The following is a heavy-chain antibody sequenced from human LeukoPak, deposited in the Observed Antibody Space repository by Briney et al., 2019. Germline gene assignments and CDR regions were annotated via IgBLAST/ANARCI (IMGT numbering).Heavy chain of an antibody. Sequence: SETLSLTCTVSGDSISSSNYYWGWIRQPPGKGLEWIGNIHYSGSTYYNPSLKSRVTISVDTSKNQFSLKLSSVTAADTAVYYCARVGITMVRGVMDYWGQGTLVTVSS. CDR2: IHYSGST. D-gene: IGHD3-10*01. J-gene: IGHJ4*02. CDR1: GDSISSSNYY. V-gene: IGHV4-39*01. CDR3: ARVGITMVRGVMDY.